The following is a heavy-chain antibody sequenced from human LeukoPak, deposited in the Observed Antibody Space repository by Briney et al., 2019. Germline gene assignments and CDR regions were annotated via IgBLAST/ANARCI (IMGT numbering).Heavy chain of an antibody. Sequence: SETLSLTCTVSGGSISSYYWSWIRQPPGKGLEWIGYIYYSGSTNYNPSLKSRVTISVDTSKNQFSLKLSSVTAADTAVYYCAIRHDYGDYVIWGQGTLVTVSS. V-gene: IGHV4-59*01. CDR2: IYYSGST. CDR3: AIRHDYGDYVI. J-gene: IGHJ4*02. D-gene: IGHD4-17*01. CDR1: GGSISSYY.